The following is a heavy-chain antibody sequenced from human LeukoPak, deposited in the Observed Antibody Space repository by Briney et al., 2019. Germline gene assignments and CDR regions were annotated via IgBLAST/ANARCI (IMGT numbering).Heavy chain of an antibody. D-gene: IGHD3-9*01. CDR2: IYPGDSDT. CDR3: ASTRRGPYYDILTGSVDYYYYGMDV. J-gene: IGHJ6*02. V-gene: IGHV5-51*01. CDR1: GYSFTSYW. Sequence: GESMKISCKGSGYSFTSYWIGWVRQMPGKGLEWMGIIYPGDSDTRYSPSFQGQVTISADKSISTAYLQWSSLKASDTAMYYCASTRRGPYYDILTGSVDYYYYGMDVWGQGTTVTVSS.